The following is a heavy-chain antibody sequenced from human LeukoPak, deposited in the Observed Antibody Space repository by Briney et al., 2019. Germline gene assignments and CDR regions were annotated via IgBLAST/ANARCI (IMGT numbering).Heavy chain of an antibody. J-gene: IGHJ3*02. V-gene: IGHV3-30*03. Sequence: GGSLRLSCAASGFTFSSYGMHWVRQAPGKGLEWVAVISYDGSNKYYADSVKGRFTISRDNSKNTLYLQMNSLRAEDTAVYYCARGYYHFWSGYLDAFDIWGQGTMVTVSS. D-gene: IGHD3-3*01. CDR1: GFTFSSYG. CDR3: ARGYYHFWSGYLDAFDI. CDR2: ISYDGSNK.